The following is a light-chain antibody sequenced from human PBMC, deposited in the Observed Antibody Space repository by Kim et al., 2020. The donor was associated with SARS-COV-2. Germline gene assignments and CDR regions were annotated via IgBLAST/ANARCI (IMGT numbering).Light chain of an antibody. CDR1: RLRSYY. CDR3: STRDSRGNRWV. J-gene: IGLJ3*02. Sequence: LGQTVRITCQEDRLRSYYASWYQQKPGQAPVLVIFGKNNRPSGVPDRFSGSNAGNTASLSITGAQAEDEADYYWSTRDSRGNRWVFGGRTQLTVL. V-gene: IGLV3-19*01. CDR2: GKN.